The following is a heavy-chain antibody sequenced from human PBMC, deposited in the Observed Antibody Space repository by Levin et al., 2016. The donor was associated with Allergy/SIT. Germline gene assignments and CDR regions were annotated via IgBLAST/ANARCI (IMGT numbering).Heavy chain of an antibody. CDR3: ARPGYSSSWYHSYYYGMDV. D-gene: IGHD6-13*01. Sequence: WIRQPPGKGLEWIGEIYHSGSTNYNPSLKSRVTISVDKSKNQFSLKLSSVTAADTAVYYCARPGYSSSWYHSYYYGMDVWGQGTTVTVSS. CDR2: IYHSGST. J-gene: IGHJ6*02. V-gene: IGHV4-4*02.